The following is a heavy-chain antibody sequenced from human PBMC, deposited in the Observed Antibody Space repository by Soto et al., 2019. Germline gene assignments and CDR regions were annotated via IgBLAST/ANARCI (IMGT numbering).Heavy chain of an antibody. J-gene: IGHJ3*02. D-gene: IGHD3-22*01. V-gene: IGHV1-18*04. CDR1: GYTFTTYG. CDR2: ISGYNGNT. CDR3: ARGDYYDSSSAFDI. Sequence: EASVKVSCKASGYTFTTYGINGVRQAPGQGLEWMGWISGYNGNTKSAQKFQGRVTVTTDTSTTTSYMELRSLTSDDTAVYYCARGDYYDSSSAFDIWGQGTMVTVSS.